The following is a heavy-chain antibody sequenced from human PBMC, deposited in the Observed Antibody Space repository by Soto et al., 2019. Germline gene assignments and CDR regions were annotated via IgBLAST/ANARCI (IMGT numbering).Heavy chain of an antibody. V-gene: IGHV1-18*01. J-gene: IGHJ6*02. CDR2: ISAYNGNT. CDR1: GYTFTSYG. CDR3: AISNNPYYYYGMDV. D-gene: IGHD1-20*01. Sequence: ASVKVSCKASGYTFTSYGISWVRQAPGQGLEWMGWISAYNGNTNYAQKLQGRVTMTTDTSTSTAYMELRSLRSDDTAVYYCAISNNPYYYYGMDVWGQGTTVTVSS.